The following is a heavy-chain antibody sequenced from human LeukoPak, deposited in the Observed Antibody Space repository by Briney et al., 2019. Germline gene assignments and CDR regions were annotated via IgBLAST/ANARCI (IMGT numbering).Heavy chain of an antibody. CDR1: GGSISSSSYY. J-gene: IGHJ6*03. CDR2: IYYSGST. CDR3: ARLGYYYYYMDV. V-gene: IGHV4-39*01. Sequence: SETLSLTCTVSGGSISSSSYYWGWIRQPPGKGLEWIGSIYYSGSTYYNPSLKSRVTISVDTSKNQFSLKLSSVTAADTTVYYCARLGYYYYYMDVWGKGTTVTVTS.